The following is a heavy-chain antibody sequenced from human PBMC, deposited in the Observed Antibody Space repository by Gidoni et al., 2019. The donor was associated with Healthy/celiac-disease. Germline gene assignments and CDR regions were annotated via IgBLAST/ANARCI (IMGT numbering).Heavy chain of an antibody. V-gene: IGHV4-59*01. D-gene: IGHD5-12*01. CDR3: ARVATIRGGYYYGMDV. CDR2: IYYSGST. J-gene: IGHJ6*02. Sequence: QVQLQESGPGLVKPSETLSLTCTASGGSISSYYWRWIRQPPGKGLEWIGYIYYSGSTNYNPSLKSRVTISVDTSKNQFSLKLSSVTAADTAVYYCARVATIRGGYYYGMDVWGQGTTVTVSS. CDR1: GGSISSYY.